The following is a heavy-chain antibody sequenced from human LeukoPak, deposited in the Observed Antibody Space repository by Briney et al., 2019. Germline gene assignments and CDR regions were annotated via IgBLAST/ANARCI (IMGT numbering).Heavy chain of an antibody. V-gene: IGHV3-9*01. Sequence: GRSLRLSCAASGFTFGDYGMHWVRQAPGKGLEWVSGISWNSGSIGYADSVKGRFTISRDNAKNSLYLQMNSLRAEDTALYYCANHLTPYYSDRSGRPDVWGQGPTVTVSS. CDR1: GFTFGDYG. CDR2: ISWNSGSI. CDR3: ANHLTPYYSDRSGRPDV. D-gene: IGHD3-22*01. J-gene: IGHJ6*02.